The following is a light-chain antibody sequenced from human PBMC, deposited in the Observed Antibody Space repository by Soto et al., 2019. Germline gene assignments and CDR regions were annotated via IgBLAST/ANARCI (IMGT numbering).Light chain of an antibody. CDR3: QPYNNWPPTWT. Sequence: EIVLTQSPATLSVSPGERATLSCRASQSVSSNLAWYQQKPGQAPRLLIYGASTRATGIPARFSGSGSGTEFTLTISILPSEDFAVYYCQPYNNWPPTWTFGQGTKVEIK. J-gene: IGKJ1*01. V-gene: IGKV3-15*01. CDR2: GAS. CDR1: QSVSSN.